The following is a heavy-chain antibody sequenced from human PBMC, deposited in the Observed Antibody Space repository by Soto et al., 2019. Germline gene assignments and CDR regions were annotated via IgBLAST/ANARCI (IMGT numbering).Heavy chain of an antibody. Sequence: QVQLVQSGAEVKKPGSSVKVSCKASGGTFSSYXXXXXXXXXXXXXXXXGGILTIFGKANSAQKFQGRVTITADESTSTAYMELSSLRSEDTAVYYCAGTPLYPRSGSYPMSYWGQGTLVTVSS. CDR2: ILTIFGKA. CDR1: GGTFSSYX. D-gene: IGHD3-10*01. V-gene: IGHV1-69*01. J-gene: IGHJ4*02. CDR3: AGTPLYPRSGSYPMSY.